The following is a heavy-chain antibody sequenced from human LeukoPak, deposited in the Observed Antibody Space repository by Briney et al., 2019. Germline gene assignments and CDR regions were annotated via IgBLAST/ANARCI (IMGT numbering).Heavy chain of an antibody. CDR1: GDSISSSSYY. Sequence: SETLSLTCTVSGDSISSSSYYWGWIRQPPGKGLEWIGSICYSGSTYYNPSLKSRVTISVDTSKNQFSLKLSSVTAADTAVYYCARHGSRVMATIEDSWGQGTLVIVSS. V-gene: IGHV4-39*01. J-gene: IGHJ4*02. CDR3: ARHGSRVMATIEDS. D-gene: IGHD5-12*01. CDR2: ICYSGST.